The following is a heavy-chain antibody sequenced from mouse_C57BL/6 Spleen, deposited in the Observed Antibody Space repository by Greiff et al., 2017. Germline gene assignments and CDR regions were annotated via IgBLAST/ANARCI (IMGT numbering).Heavy chain of an antibody. CDR1: GFTFSDYY. D-gene: IGHD1-1*01. CDR2: INYDGSST. J-gene: IGHJ4*01. Sequence: EVMLVESEGGLVQPGSSMKLSCTASGFTFSDYYMAWVRQVPEKGLEWVANINYDGSSTYYLDSLKSRFIISSDNAKNILYLQMSSLKSEDTATYYCARVYYCGSSALYYAMDYWGQGTSVTVSS. CDR3: ARVYYCGSSALYYAMDY. V-gene: IGHV5-16*01.